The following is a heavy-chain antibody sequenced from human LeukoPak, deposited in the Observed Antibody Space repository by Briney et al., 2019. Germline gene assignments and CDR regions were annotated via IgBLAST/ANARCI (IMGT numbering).Heavy chain of an antibody. CDR2: IYHSGNT. CDR1: GGSFSGYY. D-gene: IGHD2-2*01. J-gene: IGHJ3*02. CDR3: ARGIVVVPAANGDAFDI. Sequence: PSETLSLTCAVYGGSFSGYYWGWIRQPPGKGLEWIGSIYHSGNTYYNPSLKSRVTISVDTSKNQFSLKLSSVTAADTAVYYCARGIVVVPAANGDAFDIWGQGTMVTVSS. V-gene: IGHV4-38-2*01.